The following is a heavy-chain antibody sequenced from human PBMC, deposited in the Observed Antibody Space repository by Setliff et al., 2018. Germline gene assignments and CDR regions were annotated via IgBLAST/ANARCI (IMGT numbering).Heavy chain of an antibody. CDR1: GFTFSTYT. CDR2: SISANGDT. Sequence: GGSLRLSCAASGFTFSTYTMTWVRQAPGKGPEWVASISANGDTYYGDSVKGRVIISRDNAKNSLYLQMNSLRAEDTAVYYCARDPASIRSRHYYYGMDVWGQGTTVTVSS. J-gene: IGHJ6*02. D-gene: IGHD2-2*01. CDR3: ARDPASIRSRHYYYGMDV. V-gene: IGHV3-21*01.